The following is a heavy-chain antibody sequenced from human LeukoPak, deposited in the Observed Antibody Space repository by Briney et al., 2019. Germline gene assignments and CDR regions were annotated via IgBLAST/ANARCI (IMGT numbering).Heavy chain of an antibody. V-gene: IGHV4-39*07. Sequence: PSETLSLTCTVSGGSISSSSYYWGWIRQPPGKGLEWIGSIYYSGSTYYNPSLKSRVTISVDTSKNQFSLKLSSVTAADTAVYYCARDRGGWFDYWGQGTLVTVSS. J-gene: IGHJ4*02. CDR1: GGSISSSSYY. CDR2: IYYSGST. CDR3: ARDRGGWFDY. D-gene: IGHD6-19*01.